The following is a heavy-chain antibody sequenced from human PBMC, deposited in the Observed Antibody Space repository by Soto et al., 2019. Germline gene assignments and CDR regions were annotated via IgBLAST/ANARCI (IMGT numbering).Heavy chain of an antibody. CDR2: ISSSSSYI. Sequence: PGGSLRLSCAASGFTFSSYSMNWVRQAPGKGLEWVSSISSSSSYIYYADSVKGRFTISRDNAKNSLYLQMNSLRAEDTAVYYCAGLTNYYDSSGYYSHPANHFRGQGPRVTVSS. CDR3: AGLTNYYDSSGYYSHPANHF. V-gene: IGHV3-21*01. J-gene: IGHJ4*02. CDR1: GFTFSSYS. D-gene: IGHD3-22*01.